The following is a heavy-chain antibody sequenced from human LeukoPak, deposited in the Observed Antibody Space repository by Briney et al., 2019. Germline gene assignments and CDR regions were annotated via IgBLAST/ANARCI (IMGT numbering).Heavy chain of an antibody. J-gene: IGHJ3*02. D-gene: IGHD3-22*01. CDR3: ARDRDVYYYDSSGYSDAFDI. CDR2: ISAYNGNT. Sequence: GASVKVSCKASGYTFTSYGISWVRQAPGQGLEWMGWISAYNGNTNYAQKLQGRVTMTRNTSISTAYMELSSLRSEDTAVYYCARDRDVYYYDSSGYSDAFDIWGQGTMVTVSS. CDR1: GYTFTSYG. V-gene: IGHV1-18*01.